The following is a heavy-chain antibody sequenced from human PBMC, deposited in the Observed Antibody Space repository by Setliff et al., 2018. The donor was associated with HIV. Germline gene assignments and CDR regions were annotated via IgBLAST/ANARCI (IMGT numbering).Heavy chain of an antibody. Sequence: SQTLSLTCAVHGGSLSASYWTWIRQAPGKGLEWIGEINHGGSTNYNPSLKSRVTISVDASKSQFSLSLSSVTAADTAVYYCASTRIKIWFFHYWGQGTPVTVSS. J-gene: IGHJ4*02. CDR1: GGSLSASY. CDR2: INHGGST. CDR3: ASTRIKIWFFHY. D-gene: IGHD5-18*01. V-gene: IGHV4-34*01.